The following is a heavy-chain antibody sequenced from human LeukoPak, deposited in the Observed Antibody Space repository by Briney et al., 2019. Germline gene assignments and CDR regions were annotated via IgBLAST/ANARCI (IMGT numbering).Heavy chain of an antibody. Sequence: SETLSLTCTVSGYSISSGYYWGWIRQPPGKGLEWIGSIYHNGSTYYNPSLKSRVTISVDTSKNQFSLKLSSVTAADTAVSDRARAKGAGLDSGPRGGLEGVTLGYWGRGTLVTV. CDR2: IYHNGST. D-gene: IGHD1-26*01. CDR3: ARAKGAGLDSGPRGGLEGVTLGY. V-gene: IGHV4-38-2*02. J-gene: IGHJ4*02. CDR1: GYSISSGYY.